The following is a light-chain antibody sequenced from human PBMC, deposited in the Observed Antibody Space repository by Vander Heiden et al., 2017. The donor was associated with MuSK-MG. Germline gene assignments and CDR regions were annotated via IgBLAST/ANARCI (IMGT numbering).Light chain of an antibody. V-gene: IGKV1-8*01. CDR1: QGISSY. CDR3: QQDYSYHT. Sequence: AIRMTQSPSSFSASTGDRVTITCRASQGISSYLAWYQQKPGKAPKLLIYAASTLQSGVPSRFSGSGSGTDFTLTSSCLQSEDFATYYWQQDYSYHTFGQGTRLEIK. CDR2: AAS. J-gene: IGKJ5*01.